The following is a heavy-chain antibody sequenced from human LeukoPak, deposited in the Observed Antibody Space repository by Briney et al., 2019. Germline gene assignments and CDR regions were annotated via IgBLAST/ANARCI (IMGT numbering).Heavy chain of an antibody. V-gene: IGHV1-2*02. D-gene: IGHD2-15*01. CDR2: INPNSGGT. CDR3: ATGYCSGGSCYFVDH. Sequence: ASVKVSCKASGYTLTGYYMHWVRQAPGQGLEWMGWINPNSGGTNYAQKFQGRVTMTRDTSISTAYMELSRLRSDDTAVYYCATGYCSGGSCYFVDHWGQGTLVTVSS. CDR1: GYTLTGYY. J-gene: IGHJ4*02.